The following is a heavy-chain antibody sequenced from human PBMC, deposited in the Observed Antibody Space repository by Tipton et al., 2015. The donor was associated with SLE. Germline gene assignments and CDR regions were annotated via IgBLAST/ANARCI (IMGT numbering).Heavy chain of an antibody. Sequence: SLRLSCAASGFTFSSYAMHWVRQAPGKGLEWVAVISYDGSNKYYADSVKGRFTISRDNSKNTLYLQMNSLRAEGTAVYYCARGFTPEDVWGKGTTVTVSS. V-gene: IGHV3-30*04. J-gene: IGHJ6*04. CDR3: ARGFTPEDV. CDR2: ISYDGSNK. CDR1: GFTFSSYA.